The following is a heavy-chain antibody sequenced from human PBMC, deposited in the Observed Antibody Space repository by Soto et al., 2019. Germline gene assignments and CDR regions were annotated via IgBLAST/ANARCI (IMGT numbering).Heavy chain of an antibody. CDR2: INGDGSST. V-gene: IGHV3-74*01. CDR1: GFTFSSHW. D-gene: IGHD5-12*01. Sequence: EVQLVESGEGLAQPGWSLRLSCAASGFTFSSHWIHWVRQSPGKGRVWVSRINGDGSSTSYADSVKGRFTISRDNAKNTLYLQMNSLRVEDTAVYYCARSIDGYNFFVDCWGQGALVTVSS. J-gene: IGHJ4*02. CDR3: ARSIDGYNFFVDC.